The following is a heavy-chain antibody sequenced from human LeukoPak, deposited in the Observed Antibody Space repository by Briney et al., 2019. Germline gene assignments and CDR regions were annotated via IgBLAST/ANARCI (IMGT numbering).Heavy chain of an antibody. CDR2: INWNGGNT. D-gene: IGHD5-24*01. Sequence: GGSLRLSCAASGFTFCDYGMSWVRQAPGKGLEWVSSINWNGGNTAYADSVKGRFTISRDTAKDSLYLQLNSLRAEDTALYYCARDRGWLQYIDYWGQGTLVTVSS. CDR3: ARDRGWLQYIDY. J-gene: IGHJ4*02. V-gene: IGHV3-20*04. CDR1: GFTFCDYG.